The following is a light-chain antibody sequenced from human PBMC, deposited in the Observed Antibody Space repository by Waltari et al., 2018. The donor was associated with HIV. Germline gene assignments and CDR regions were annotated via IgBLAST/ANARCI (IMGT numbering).Light chain of an antibody. V-gene: IGLV2-11*01. CDR3: CSYAGSYHVV. CDR1: SSDVGGYNY. Sequence: QSALTQPRSVSGSPGQSVTISCTGPSSDVGGYNYVSWYQQHPGKAPKLMIYDVSKRPSGVPDRFSGSKSGNTASLTISGLQAEDEADYYCCSYAGSYHVVFGGGTKLTVL. J-gene: IGLJ2*01. CDR2: DVS.